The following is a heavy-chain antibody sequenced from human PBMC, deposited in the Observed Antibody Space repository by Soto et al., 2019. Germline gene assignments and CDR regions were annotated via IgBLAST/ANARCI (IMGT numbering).Heavy chain of an antibody. Sequence: GGSLRLSCTASGFTFGDYAMSWFRQAPGKGLEWVGFIRSKAYGGTTEYAASAKGRFTISRDDSKSIAYLQMNSLKTEDTAVYYCTRAKKVGATFPAFDYWGQGTLVTVSS. J-gene: IGHJ4*02. V-gene: IGHV3-49*03. CDR2: IRSKAYGGTT. CDR3: TRAKKVGATFPAFDY. CDR1: GFTFGDYA. D-gene: IGHD1-26*01.